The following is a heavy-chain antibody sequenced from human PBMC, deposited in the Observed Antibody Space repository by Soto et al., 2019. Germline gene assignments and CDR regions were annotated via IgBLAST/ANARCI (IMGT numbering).Heavy chain of an antibody. J-gene: IGHJ4*02. CDR1: GLTFSSYS. V-gene: IGHV3-21*01. CDR3: ANSGAKEGY. Sequence: ESGGGLVKPGGSLRLSCEASGLTFSSYSMNWVGQAPGKGLEWVSSISSSSSYIYYADSVKGRFTISRDNAKNSLYLQMNSLRAEDTAVYYCANSGAKEGYCRQGTLVTVSS. D-gene: IGHD3-10*01. CDR2: ISSSSSYI.